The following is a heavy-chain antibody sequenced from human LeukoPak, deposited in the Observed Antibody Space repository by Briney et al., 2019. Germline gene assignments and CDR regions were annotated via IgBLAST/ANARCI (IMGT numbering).Heavy chain of an antibody. Sequence: ASVKVSCKASGYSFTDYYIHWVRQAPGQGLEWMGWINPNSGGTNYAQKFQGRVTVTRDTSISTAYMDLSRLRSDDTAVYYCARDHSLDAFDIWGQGTMVTVSS. CDR1: GYSFTDYY. CDR2: INPNSGGT. V-gene: IGHV1-2*02. D-gene: IGHD6-13*01. J-gene: IGHJ3*02. CDR3: ARDHSLDAFDI.